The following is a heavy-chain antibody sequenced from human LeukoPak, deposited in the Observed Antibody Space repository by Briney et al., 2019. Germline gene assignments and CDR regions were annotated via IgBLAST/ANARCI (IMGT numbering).Heavy chain of an antibody. CDR2: ISSSSSTI. CDR3: AKDIASLATKWFGESPDYYYGMDV. J-gene: IGHJ6*02. D-gene: IGHD3-10*01. CDR1: GFTFSTYD. Sequence: PGGSLRLSCAASGFTFSTYDMNWVRQAPGKGLEWVSYISSSSSTIYYADSVKGRFTISRDNAKNSLYLQMNSLRAEDTALYYCAKDIASLATKWFGESPDYYYGMDVWGQGTTVTVSS. V-gene: IGHV3-48*01.